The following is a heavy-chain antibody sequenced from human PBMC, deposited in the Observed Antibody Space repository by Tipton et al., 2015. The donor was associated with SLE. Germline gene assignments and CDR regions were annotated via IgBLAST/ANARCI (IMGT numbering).Heavy chain of an antibody. D-gene: IGHD4-23*01. CDR2: IYYSGST. V-gene: IGHV4-39*07. Sequence: TLSLTCTVSGGSISSGSYYWGWIRQPPGKGLEWIGSIYYSGSTYYNPSLKSRVTISVDTSKNQFSLKLSSVTAADTAVYYCARWTTVVTPGAFDIWGQGTMVTVSS. CDR3: ARWTTVVTPGAFDI. J-gene: IGHJ3*02. CDR1: GGSISSGSYY.